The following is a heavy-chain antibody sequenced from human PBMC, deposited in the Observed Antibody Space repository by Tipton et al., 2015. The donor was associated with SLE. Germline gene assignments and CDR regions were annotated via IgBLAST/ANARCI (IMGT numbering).Heavy chain of an antibody. J-gene: IGHJ6*03. CDR2: IIPIFGTA. V-gene: IGHV1-69*18. D-gene: IGHD6-13*01. Sequence: QLVQSGAEVKKPGSSVKVSCKASGGTFSSYAISWVRQAPGQGLEWMGRIIPIFGTANYAQKFQGRVTITADESTSTAYMELSSLRSEDTAVYYCARGGAAADASYYYYYMDVWGKGTTVTVSS. CDR3: ARGGAAADASYYYYYMDV. CDR1: GGTFSSYA.